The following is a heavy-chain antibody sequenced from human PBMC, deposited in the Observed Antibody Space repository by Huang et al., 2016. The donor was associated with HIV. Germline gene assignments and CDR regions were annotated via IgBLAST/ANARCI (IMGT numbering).Heavy chain of an antibody. V-gene: IGHV4-59*11. CDR2: IYYSGVS. CDR1: GGSISSHY. Sequence: QVQLQESGPGLVKPSETLSLTCSVSGGSISSHYWSWIRQPPGKGLAWIESIYYSGVSNYLPSLKSRVFISVDTSRNQFALKLSSVTAADTAVYYCARDRRHCSGGSCYYSDYWGHGTLVTVST. D-gene: IGHD2-15*01. CDR3: ARDRRHCSGGSCYYSDY. J-gene: IGHJ4*01.